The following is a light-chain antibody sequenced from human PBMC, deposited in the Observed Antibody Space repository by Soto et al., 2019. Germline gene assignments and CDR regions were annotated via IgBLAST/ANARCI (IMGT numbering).Light chain of an antibody. CDR3: QTWDTGIQV. V-gene: IGLV4-69*01. CDR2: LNSDGSH. Sequence: QPVLTQSPSASASLGASVKLTCTLSSGHSNYAIAWHQQQPEKGPRYLMKLNSDGSHNKGDGIPDRFSGSRSGAERYLTISTLQSEDEADYYCQTWDTGIQVFGGGTKLTVL. J-gene: IGLJ2*01. CDR1: SGHSNYA.